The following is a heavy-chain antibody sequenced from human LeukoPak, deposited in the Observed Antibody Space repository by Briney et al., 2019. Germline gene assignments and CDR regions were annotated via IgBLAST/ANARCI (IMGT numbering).Heavy chain of an antibody. D-gene: IGHD6-13*01. V-gene: IGHV4-38-2*02. J-gene: IGHJ3*02. CDR1: GYSMSSGYY. CDR2: IYYSGST. Sequence: SETLSLTCTVSGYSMSSGYYWGWIRQPPGKGLEWIGNIYYSGSTNYNPSLKSRVTISVDTSKNQFSLKLSSVTAADTAVYYCATSSSSWLLDAFDIWGQGTMVTVSS. CDR3: ATSSSSWLLDAFDI.